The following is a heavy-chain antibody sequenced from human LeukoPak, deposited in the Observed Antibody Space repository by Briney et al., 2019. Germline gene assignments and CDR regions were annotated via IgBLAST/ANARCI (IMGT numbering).Heavy chain of an antibody. CDR2: ILSSRGTT. CDR3: ARDPDSSGYYVFDY. Sequence: GGSLRLSCAASGFTFSTYAMNWVRQTPGQGLEWVSTILSSRGTTYYADSVKGRFTISRDNSKNTLYLQMNSLRAEDTAVYYCARDPDSSGYYVFDYWGQGTLVTVSS. D-gene: IGHD3-22*01. CDR1: GFTFSTYA. V-gene: IGHV3-23*01. J-gene: IGHJ4*02.